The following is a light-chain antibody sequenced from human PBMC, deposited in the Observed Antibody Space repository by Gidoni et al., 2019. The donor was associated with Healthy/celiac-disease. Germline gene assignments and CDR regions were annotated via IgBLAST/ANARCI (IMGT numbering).Light chain of an antibody. J-gene: IGLJ2*01. CDR2: QDS. CDR3: QAWDSSTVV. CDR1: KLGDKY. Sequence: SYELTQPPSVSVSPGQTASITCSGDKLGDKYACWYQQKPGQSPVLVIYQDSKRPSGIPERFSGPNPGNTATLTISGTQAMDEADYYCQAWDSSTVVFGGGTKLTVL. V-gene: IGLV3-1*01.